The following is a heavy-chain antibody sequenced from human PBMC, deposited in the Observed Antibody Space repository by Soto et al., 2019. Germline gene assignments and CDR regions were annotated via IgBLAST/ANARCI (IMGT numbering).Heavy chain of an antibody. J-gene: IGHJ6*03. Sequence: SETLSLTCAVYGGSFSGYYWSWIRQPPGKGLEWIGEINHSGSTNYNPSLKSRVTISVDTSKNQFSLKLSSVTAADTAVYYCARGRFLEWLLRSYSYYYMDVWGKGTMVTVSS. V-gene: IGHV4-34*01. D-gene: IGHD3-3*01. CDR3: ARGRFLEWLLRSYSYYYMDV. CDR1: GGSFSGYY. CDR2: INHSGST.